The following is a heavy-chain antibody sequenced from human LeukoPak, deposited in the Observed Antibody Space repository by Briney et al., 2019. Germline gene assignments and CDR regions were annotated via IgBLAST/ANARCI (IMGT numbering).Heavy chain of an antibody. CDR3: ARDPSNSRGYRIYFDF. J-gene: IGHJ4*02. D-gene: IGHD3-22*01. CDR2: INAGNGNT. CDR1: GYTFTSYA. Sequence: ASVKVSCKASGYTFTSYAMHWVRQAPGQRLEWMGWINAGNGNTKYSQKFQGRVTMTTDTSTRTAYMELRSLRSDDTAVYYCARDPSNSRGYRIYFDFWGQGTLVTVS. V-gene: IGHV1-3*01.